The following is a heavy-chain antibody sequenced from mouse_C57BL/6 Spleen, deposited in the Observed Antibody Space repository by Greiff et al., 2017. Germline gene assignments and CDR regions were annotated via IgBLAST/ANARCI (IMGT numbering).Heavy chain of an antibody. CDR2: INPSTGGT. CDR3: AKTLITTVVTTDFDV. Sequence: EVQLQQSGPELVKPGASVKISCKASGYSFTGYYMNWVKQSPEQSLEWIGEINPSTGGTTYNQKFKAKATLTVDKSSSTAYMQLKSLTSEDSAVYYCAKTLITTVVTTDFDVWGTGTTVTVSS. CDR1: GYSFTGYY. J-gene: IGHJ1*03. D-gene: IGHD1-1*01. V-gene: IGHV1-42*01.